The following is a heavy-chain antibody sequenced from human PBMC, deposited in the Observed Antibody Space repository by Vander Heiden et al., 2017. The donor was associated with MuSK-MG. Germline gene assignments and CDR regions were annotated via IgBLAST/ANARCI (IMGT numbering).Heavy chain of an antibody. J-gene: IGHJ2*01. Sequence: QVQLVQSGAEVKMPGSSVKVSCKSSGGTFVRYAISWGQQAPGQGLEWMGGIIPILGTANYAQKFQGRVTITADKSTSTAYMELSSLRSEDTAVYYCARERRDGYNSLALSWYFDLWGRGTLVTVSS. V-gene: IGHV1-69*06. CDR3: ARERRDGYNSLALSWYFDL. CDR2: IIPILGTA. CDR1: GGTFVRYA. D-gene: IGHD5-12*01.